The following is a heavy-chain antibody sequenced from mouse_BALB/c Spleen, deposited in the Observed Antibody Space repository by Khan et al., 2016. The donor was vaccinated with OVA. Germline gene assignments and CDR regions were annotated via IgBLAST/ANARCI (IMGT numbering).Heavy chain of an antibody. CDR1: GFTFTSYW. CDR2: IAPGSGDT. D-gene: IGHD1-1*01. J-gene: IGHJ4*01. CDR3: ARENYYGRTCYAMDY. Sequence: DLVKPGASVKLSCKASGFTFTSYWINWIKQRPGQGLEGIGLIAPGSGDTHNNEVFKGKATLTVDTSSSTGYIQLSSLSYEDSAVYFCARENYYGRTCYAMDYWGQGTSVTVSS. V-gene: IGHV1S41*01.